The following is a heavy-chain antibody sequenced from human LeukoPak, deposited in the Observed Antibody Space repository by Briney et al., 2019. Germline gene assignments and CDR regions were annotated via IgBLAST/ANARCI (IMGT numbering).Heavy chain of an antibody. D-gene: IGHD7-27*01. CDR2: IYHSGST. V-gene: IGHV4-38-2*02. CDR3: ARLGPHLDY. J-gene: IGHJ4*02. Sequence: PSETLSLTCTVSGYSISSGYYWGWIRQPPGKGLEWIGSIYHSGSTYYNPSLKSRVTISVDTSENQFSLKLTSVTAADTAVYYCARLGPHLDYWGQGILVTVSS. CDR1: GYSISSGYY.